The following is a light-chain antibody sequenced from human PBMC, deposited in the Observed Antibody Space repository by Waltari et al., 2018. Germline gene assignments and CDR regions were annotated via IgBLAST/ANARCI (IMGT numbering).Light chain of an antibody. V-gene: IGKV1-39*01. Sequence: DIHTTQYPSSLSASVGDRVRITCRASKSINKYLNLYQQRPGEAPNLLIYAAFNLQSGVPSRFRGSGSGTDFTLTISGLQPEDSATYYCHQSYRFPPTFGPGTKLDIK. CDR2: AAF. J-gene: IGKJ3*01. CDR3: HQSYRFPPT. CDR1: KSINKY.